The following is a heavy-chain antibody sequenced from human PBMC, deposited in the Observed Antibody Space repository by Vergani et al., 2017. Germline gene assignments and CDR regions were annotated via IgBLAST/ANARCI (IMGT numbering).Heavy chain of an antibody. CDR2: IWYDGSNK. CDR1: GFTFSSYG. CDR3: ARVSGTMVRAYYYGMDV. D-gene: IGHD3-10*01. V-gene: IGHV3-33*01. Sequence: QVQLVESGGGVVQPGRSLRLSCAASGFTFSSYGMHWVRQAPGKGLEWVAVIWYDGSNKYYADSVKGRFTISRDNSKNTLYLQMNSLRAEDTAVYYCARVSGTMVRAYYYGMDVWGQGTTVTVSS. J-gene: IGHJ6*02.